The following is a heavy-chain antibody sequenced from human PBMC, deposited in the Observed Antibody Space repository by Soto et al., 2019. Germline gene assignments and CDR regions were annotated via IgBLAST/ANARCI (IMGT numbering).Heavy chain of an antibody. CDR3: ARAKLPLLWFGELLVQFDY. Sequence: ASVKVSCKASGYTFTSYGISWVRQAPGQGLEWMGWISAYNGNTNYAQKLQGRVTMTTDTSTSTAYMELRSLRSDDTAVYYCARAKLPLLWFGELLVQFDYCGQGTLVTVSS. V-gene: IGHV1-18*01. CDR2: ISAYNGNT. J-gene: IGHJ4*02. D-gene: IGHD3-10*01. CDR1: GYTFTSYG.